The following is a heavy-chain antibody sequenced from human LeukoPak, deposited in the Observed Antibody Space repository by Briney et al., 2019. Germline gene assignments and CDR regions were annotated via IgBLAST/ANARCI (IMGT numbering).Heavy chain of an antibody. CDR1: GGSISSYY. D-gene: IGHD3-16*02. CDR3: ARERLSNWFDP. V-gene: IGHV4-59*12. Sequence: SETLSLTCTVSGGSISSYYWSWIRQPPGKGLEWIGYIYYSGSTNYNPSLRSRVTISVDTSKNQFSLKLSSVTAADTAVYYCARERLSNWFDPWGQGTLVTVSS. CDR2: IYYSGST. J-gene: IGHJ5*02.